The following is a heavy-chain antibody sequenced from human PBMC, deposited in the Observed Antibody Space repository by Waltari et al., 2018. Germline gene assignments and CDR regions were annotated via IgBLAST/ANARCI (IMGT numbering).Heavy chain of an antibody. CDR3: ARSCSNSGCLYFDS. D-gene: IGHD5-12*01. J-gene: IGHJ4*02. V-gene: IGHV5-51*03. CDR1: GYIFTNYW. Sequence: EVQLEQSGVEVKEPGESLKISCKGSGYIFTNYWIGWVRQMPGKGLEWMGFVYPGDPDTSYIPSFEGQVTISVYKSINPAYLQWNSLTASETALYYCARSCSNSGCLYFDSWGQGTVVTVSS. CDR2: VYPGDPDT.